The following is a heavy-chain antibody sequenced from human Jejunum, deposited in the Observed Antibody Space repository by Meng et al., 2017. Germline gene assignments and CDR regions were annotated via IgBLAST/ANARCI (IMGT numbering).Heavy chain of an antibody. Sequence: QVQLQEAGPGLVKPAETLSLTGTVSGGSTISSGYYWGWIRQPPGKGLEWMGSIYYSGSTYYNSPLKSRVTIFVDTSKNQFSLKLRSVTAADTAIYYCARHFLTMSKDYFDYLGQGTLVTVSS. V-gene: IGHV4-39*01. CDR2: IYYSGST. J-gene: IGHJ4*02. D-gene: IGHD2/OR15-2a*01. CDR1: GGSTISSGYY. CDR3: ARHFLTMSKDYFDY.